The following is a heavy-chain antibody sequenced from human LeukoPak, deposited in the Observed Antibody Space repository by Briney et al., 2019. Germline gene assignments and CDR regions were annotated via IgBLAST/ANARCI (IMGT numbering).Heavy chain of an antibody. D-gene: IGHD3-10*01. CDR2: INHSGST. CDR1: GGSFSGYY. CDR3: ARGRYSMVRGVILDY. J-gene: IGHJ4*02. Sequence: PSETLSLTCAVYGGSFSGYYWSWIRQPPGKGLEWIGEINHSGSTNYNPSLKSRVTISVDTSKNQFSLKLSSGTAADTAVYYCARGRYSMVRGVILDYWGQGTLVAVSS. V-gene: IGHV4-34*01.